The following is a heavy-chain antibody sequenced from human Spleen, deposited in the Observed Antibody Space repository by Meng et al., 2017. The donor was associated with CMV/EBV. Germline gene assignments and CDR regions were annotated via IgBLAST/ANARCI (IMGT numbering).Heavy chain of an antibody. D-gene: IGHD6-25*01. J-gene: IGHJ6*02. CDR2: IYYNGNT. Sequence: SETLSLTCTVSGGSISSSNYYWGWIRQPPGKGLEWIGSIYYNGNTYYNPSLKSRVTISVDTSKNQFTLNLSSVTAADTAVYYCARVIAADMDVWGQGTTVTVSS. V-gene: IGHV4-39*06. CDR1: GGSISSSNYY. CDR3: ARVIAADMDV.